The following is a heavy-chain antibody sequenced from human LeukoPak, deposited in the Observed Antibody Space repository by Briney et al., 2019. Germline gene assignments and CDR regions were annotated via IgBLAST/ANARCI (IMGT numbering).Heavy chain of an antibody. J-gene: IGHJ3*02. CDR2: IYYSGST. V-gene: IGHV4-30-4*01. D-gene: IGHD5-12*01. CDR3: AREAHIVAPKSAFDI. Sequence: SETLSLTCTVSGGSISSGDYYWSWIRQPPGKGLEWIGYIYYSGSTYYNPSLKSRVTISVDTSKNQFSLKLSSVTAADTAVYYCAREAHIVAPKSAFDIWGQGTMVTVSS. CDR1: GGSISSGDYY.